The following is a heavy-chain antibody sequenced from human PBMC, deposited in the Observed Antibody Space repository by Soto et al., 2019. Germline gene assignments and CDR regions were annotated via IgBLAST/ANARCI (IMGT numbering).Heavy chain of an antibody. CDR3: ARSRRGAYSSGWYSPSGYYNYGIDV. CDR1: GYSFSTYC. J-gene: IGHJ6*02. CDR2: IFPGDSDT. D-gene: IGHD6-19*01. Sequence: GESLKISCTASGYSFSTYCIGWVRQMPGKGLEWMGIIFPGDSDTKYSPSLQGQDTISADTSISTAYLQWTSLKASDTAMYYCARSRRGAYSSGWYSPSGYYNYGIDVWGQGTKVTVSS. V-gene: IGHV5-51*01.